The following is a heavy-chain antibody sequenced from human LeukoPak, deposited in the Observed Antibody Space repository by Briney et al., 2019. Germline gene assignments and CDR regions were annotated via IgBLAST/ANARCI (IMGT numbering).Heavy chain of an antibody. Sequence: GGSLRLSCAASGFSFSSHGMSWVRQAPGKGLEWVSGIIGGAGSTYYADSVKGRFTISGDNSKDTLYLQMNDLRPDDTAIYYCAKRNTMVRGGPCFDYWGQGLLVTVSS. J-gene: IGHJ4*02. CDR1: GFSFSSHG. CDR2: IIGGAGST. CDR3: AKRNTMVRGGPCFDY. V-gene: IGHV3-23*01. D-gene: IGHD3-10*01.